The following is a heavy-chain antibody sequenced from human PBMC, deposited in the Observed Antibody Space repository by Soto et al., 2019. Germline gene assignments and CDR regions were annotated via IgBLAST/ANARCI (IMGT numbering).Heavy chain of an antibody. CDR1: GFTFSSYG. CDR3: ARVGAPVDYFHY. J-gene: IGHJ4*02. Sequence: GGSLRLSCAASGFTFSSYGMHWVRQAPGKGLEWVAVIWYDGSNKYYADSVKGRFTISRDNSKNTLYLQMNSLRAEDTAVYYCARVGAPVDYFHYWGQGTLVTVSS. CDR2: IWYDGSNK. D-gene: IGHD1-26*01. V-gene: IGHV3-33*01.